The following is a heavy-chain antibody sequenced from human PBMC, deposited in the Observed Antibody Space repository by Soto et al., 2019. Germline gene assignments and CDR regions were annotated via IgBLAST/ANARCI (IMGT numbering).Heavy chain of an antibody. V-gene: IGHV3-23*01. J-gene: IGHJ6*02. D-gene: IGHD3-9*01. CDR1: GFTFSSYA. CDR3: AKDQKKANFDWLLGLEVVYYYGMDV. Sequence: GGSLRLSCAASGFTFSSYAMSWVRQAPGKGLEWVSAISGSGGSTYYADSVKGRFTISRDNSKNTLYLQMNSLRAEDTAVYYCAKDQKKANFDWLLGLEVVYYYGMDVWGQGTTVTVSS. CDR2: ISGSGGST.